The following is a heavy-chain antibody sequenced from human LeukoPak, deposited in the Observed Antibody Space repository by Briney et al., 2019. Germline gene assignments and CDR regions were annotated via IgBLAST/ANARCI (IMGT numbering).Heavy chain of an antibody. CDR3: ARAMYYYDSSGFDAFDI. Sequence: EASETLSLTCTVSGYSISSGYYCGWIRQPPGKGLEWIGSICHSGSTYYNPSLKSRVSISVDTSKNQFSLKLSSVTAADTAVYYCARAMYYYDSSGFDAFDIWGQGTMVTVPS. CDR2: ICHSGST. V-gene: IGHV4-38-2*02. J-gene: IGHJ3*02. CDR1: GYSISSGYY. D-gene: IGHD3-22*01.